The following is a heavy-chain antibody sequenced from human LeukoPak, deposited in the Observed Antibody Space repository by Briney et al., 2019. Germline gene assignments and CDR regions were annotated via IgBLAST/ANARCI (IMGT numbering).Heavy chain of an antibody. Sequence: AGGSLRLPCAASGFTFSSYAMTWVRQAPGKGLEWVSIISGSGGSTSYADSVKGRFTISRDNSKNTLFLQMNSRRAEDTALYYCAKPYSGTILTGWFDPWGQGTLVTVSS. D-gene: IGHD3-9*01. CDR1: GFTFSSYA. CDR3: AKPYSGTILTGWFDP. CDR2: ISGSGGST. V-gene: IGHV3-23*01. J-gene: IGHJ5*02.